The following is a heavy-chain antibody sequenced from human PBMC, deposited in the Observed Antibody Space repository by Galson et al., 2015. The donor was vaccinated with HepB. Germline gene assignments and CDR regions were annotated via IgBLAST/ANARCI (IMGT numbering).Heavy chain of an antibody. V-gene: IGHV4-39*01. J-gene: IGHJ1*01. CDR2: NFYSGST. CDR3: ARQGYTTDT. D-gene: IGHD5-12*01. CDR1: GGSISSSNYY. Sequence: ETLSLTCTVSGGSISSSNYYWGWIRQPPGKGLEWIGSNFYSGSTYYNPSLKGRVTISVETSKNQLSLKVNSVTAADTAIYYCARQGYTTDTWGQGTLVIV.